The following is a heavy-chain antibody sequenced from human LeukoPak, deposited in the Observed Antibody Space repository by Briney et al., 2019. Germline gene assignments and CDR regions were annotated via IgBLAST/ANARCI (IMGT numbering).Heavy chain of an antibody. CDR3: ARGASYYYDSSGYYN. V-gene: IGHV3-20*04. CDR2: INWNGGGT. D-gene: IGHD3-22*01. J-gene: IGHJ4*02. Sequence: PGGSLRLSCAASGFTFDDYGMSWVPQAPGKGLEWVSGINWNGGGTGYADSVKGRFTISRDRAKNSLYLQMNTLRAEDTALYYCARGASYYYDSSGYYNWGQGTLVTVSS. CDR1: GFTFDDYG.